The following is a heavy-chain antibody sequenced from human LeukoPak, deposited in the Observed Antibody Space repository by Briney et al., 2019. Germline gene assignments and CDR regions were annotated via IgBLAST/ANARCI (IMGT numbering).Heavy chain of an antibody. V-gene: IGHV1-2*02. CDR3: ARAIYYDSSGYYFDY. CDR1: GYTFTGYH. CDR2: INPNSGGT. J-gene: IGHJ4*02. D-gene: IGHD3-22*01. Sequence: GASVKVSCKACGYTFTGYHMHWVRQAPGQGLEWMGWINPNSGGTNYAQKFQGRVTMTRDTSISTAYMELSRLRSDDTAVYYCARAIYYDSSGYYFDYWGQGTLVTVSS.